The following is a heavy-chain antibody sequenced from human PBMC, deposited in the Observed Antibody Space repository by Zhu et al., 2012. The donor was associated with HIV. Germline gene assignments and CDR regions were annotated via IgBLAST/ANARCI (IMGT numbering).Heavy chain of an antibody. CDR3: ATLYGFGELSRTGGRNY. Sequence: QVQLQESGPGLVKPSETLSLTCAVSGYSISSGYYWGWIRQPPGKGLEWIGSIYHSGSTYYNPSLKSRVTISVDTSKNQFSLKLSSVTAADTAVYYCATLYGFGELSRTGGRNYWGQGNPGHRLL. CDR1: GYSISSGYY. V-gene: IGHV4-38-2*01. J-gene: IGHJ4*02. CDR2: IYHSGST. D-gene: IGHD3-10*01.